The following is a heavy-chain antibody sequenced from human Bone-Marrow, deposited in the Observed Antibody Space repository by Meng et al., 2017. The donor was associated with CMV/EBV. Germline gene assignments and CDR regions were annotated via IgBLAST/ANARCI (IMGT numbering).Heavy chain of an antibody. CDR1: GAAILSGNYY. Sequence: SETLSLTCTVSGAAILSGNYYWSWIRQPPGKGLEWMGYVYFTGTSTYNPSLKSRVTISIDTSENQFPLKVSSVTAADTAVYYCARGDAISGSDYYGLDVWGQGTTVTVSS. CDR3: ARGDAISGSDYYGLDV. CDR2: VYFTGTS. J-gene: IGHJ6*02. V-gene: IGHV4-61*01. D-gene: IGHD1-26*01.